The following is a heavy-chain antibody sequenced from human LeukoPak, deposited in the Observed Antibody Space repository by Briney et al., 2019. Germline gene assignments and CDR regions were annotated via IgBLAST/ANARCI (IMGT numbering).Heavy chain of an antibody. D-gene: IGHD5-18*01. CDR3: ARGGYSYGYYYFDY. Sequence: GGSLRLSCAASGFTFSSYEMNWVRQAPGKGLEWVSYISSSGSTIYYADSAKGRFTISRDNAKNSLYLQMNSLRAEDTAVYYCARGGYSYGYYYFDYWGQGTLVTVSS. V-gene: IGHV3-48*03. CDR1: GFTFSSYE. J-gene: IGHJ4*02. CDR2: ISSSGSTI.